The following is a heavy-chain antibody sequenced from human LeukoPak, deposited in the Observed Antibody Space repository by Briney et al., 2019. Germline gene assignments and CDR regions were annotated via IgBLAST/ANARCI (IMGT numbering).Heavy chain of an antibody. CDR3: ARDGGTRITIFGVVIMDAFDI. CDR2: ISAYNGNT. D-gene: IGHD3-3*01. V-gene: IGHV1-18*04. J-gene: IGHJ3*02. CDR1: GYTFTGYY. Sequence: GASVKVSCKASGYTFTGYYMHWVRQAPGQGLEWMGWISAYNGNTNYAQKLQGRVTMTTDTSTSTAYMELRSLRSDDTAVYYCARDGGTRITIFGVVIMDAFDIWGQGTMVTVSS.